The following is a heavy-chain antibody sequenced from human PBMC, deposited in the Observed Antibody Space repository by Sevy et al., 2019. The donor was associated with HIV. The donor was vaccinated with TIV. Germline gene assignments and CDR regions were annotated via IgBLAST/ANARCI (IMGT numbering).Heavy chain of an antibody. J-gene: IGHJ4*02. V-gene: IGHV4-31*03. Sequence: SQTISLTCTVSGGSISSGGYYWSWIRQHPGKGLEWIGYIYYSGSTYYNPSLKRRVTISVDTSKNQFSLKLSSVTAADTAVYYCAREREGDYYDSSGYYYVDYWGQGTLVTVSS. CDR2: IYYSGST. CDR3: AREREGDYYDSSGYYYVDY. D-gene: IGHD3-22*01. CDR1: GGSISSGGYY.